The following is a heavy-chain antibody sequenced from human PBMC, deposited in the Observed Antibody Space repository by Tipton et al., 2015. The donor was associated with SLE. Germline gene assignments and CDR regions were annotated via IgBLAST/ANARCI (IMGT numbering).Heavy chain of an antibody. J-gene: IGHJ3*02. CDR1: GGSFSGYY. CDR3: ARRRRGAFDI. Sequence: TLSLTCAVYGGSFSGYYWSWIRQPPGKGLEWIGEINHSGSTNYNPSLKSRVTISVDTSKNQFSLKLNSVTAADTAVYYCARRRRGAFDIWGPGTMVTVS. CDR2: INHSGST. V-gene: IGHV4-34*01.